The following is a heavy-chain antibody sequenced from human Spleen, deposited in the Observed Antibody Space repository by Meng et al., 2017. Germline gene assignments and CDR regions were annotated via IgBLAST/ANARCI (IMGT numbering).Heavy chain of an antibody. CDR1: GDSISSGTYY. V-gene: IGHV4-31*03. Sequence: QLQLQASGPGLVKPSQTLSLTCTVSGDSISSGTYYWGWIRQHPGKALELIGEINHSGSTNYNPSLESRATISVDTSQNNLSLKLSSVTAADSAVYYCARGPTTMAHDFDYWGQGTLVTVPS. J-gene: IGHJ4*02. CDR3: ARGPTTMAHDFDY. D-gene: IGHD4-11*01. CDR2: INHSGST.